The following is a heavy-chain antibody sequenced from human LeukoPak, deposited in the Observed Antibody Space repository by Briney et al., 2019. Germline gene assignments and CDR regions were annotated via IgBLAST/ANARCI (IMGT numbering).Heavy chain of an antibody. CDR3: ARRRYYDGSGYLE. Sequence: SETLSLTCSVSGDSVSRSDSYWDWIRQPPGKGLEWIGTIYYSGRTYYSPSLKSRVTMSVDPSNNQFSLNLRSVTAADTAVYYCARRRYYDGSGYLEWGQGTLLSVS. CDR1: GDSVSRSDSY. CDR2: IYYSGRT. V-gene: IGHV4-39*01. J-gene: IGHJ1*01. D-gene: IGHD3-22*01.